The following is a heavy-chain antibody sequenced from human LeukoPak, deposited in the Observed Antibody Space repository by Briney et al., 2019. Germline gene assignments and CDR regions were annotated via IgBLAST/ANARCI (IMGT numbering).Heavy chain of an antibody. D-gene: IGHD3-16*01. V-gene: IGHV3-30*18. CDR1: GFTFSSYG. CDR2: ISYDGSNK. J-gene: IGHJ4*02. Sequence: GGSLRLSCAASGFTFSSYGMHWVRQAPGKGLEWVAVISYDGSNKYYADSVKGRFTISRDNSKNTLYLQMNSLRAEDTAVYYCAKGGSPTRLYYFDYWGQGTPVTVSS. CDR3: AKGGSPTRLYYFDY.